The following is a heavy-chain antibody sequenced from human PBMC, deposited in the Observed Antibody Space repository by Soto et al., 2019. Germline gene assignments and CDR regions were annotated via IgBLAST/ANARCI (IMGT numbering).Heavy chain of an antibody. Sequence: ASVKVSCKTSGYTFTTYGVSWVRQAPGQGLEWMGWISAYNGNTNYAQKLQGRVTMATDTSTSTAYMELRGLRSDDTAVYYCARDRYYYGSGSYYISWFDPWGQGTLVTVSS. CDR3: ARDRYYYGSGSYYISWFDP. CDR1: GYTFTTYG. J-gene: IGHJ5*02. D-gene: IGHD3-10*01. V-gene: IGHV1-18*04. CDR2: ISAYNGNT.